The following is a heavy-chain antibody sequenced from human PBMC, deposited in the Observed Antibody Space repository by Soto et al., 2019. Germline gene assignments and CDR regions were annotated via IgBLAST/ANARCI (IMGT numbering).Heavy chain of an antibody. CDR3: ARDSQYFHYTGYYFRWFVP. D-gene: IGHD3-22*01. J-gene: IGHJ5*02. CDR2: INSGGTTI. Sequence: GGSLRLSCAASGLTFSSYEMNWVRQAPGKGLEWVSYINSGGTTIYYADSVKGRFTISRDNAKNSLFLQMNSLRAEDTAIYYCARDSQYFHYTGYYFRWFVPWGHGTLLTVSS. CDR1: GLTFSSYE. V-gene: IGHV3-48*03.